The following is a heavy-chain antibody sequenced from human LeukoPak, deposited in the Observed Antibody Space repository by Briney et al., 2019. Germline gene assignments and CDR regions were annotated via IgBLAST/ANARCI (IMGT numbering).Heavy chain of an antibody. CDR3: ARLAHLGYCSSTSCLYMDV. D-gene: IGHD2-2*01. Sequence: GGSLRLSCAASGFTFSSYAMHWVRQAPGKGLEWVANIKQDGSEKYYVDSVKGRFTISRDNAKNSLYLQMNSLRAEDTAVYYCARLAHLGYCSSTSCLYMDVWGKGTTVTVSS. CDR1: GFTFSSYA. V-gene: IGHV3-7*01. J-gene: IGHJ6*03. CDR2: IKQDGSEK.